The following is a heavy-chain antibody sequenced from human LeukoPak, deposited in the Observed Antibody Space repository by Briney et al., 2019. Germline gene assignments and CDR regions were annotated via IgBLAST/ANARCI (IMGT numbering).Heavy chain of an antibody. CDR1: GFTFSSYE. V-gene: IGHV3-48*03. CDR3: ARWRSGPFDY. CDR2: ISSSGSTI. D-gene: IGHD3-3*01. Sequence: PGRSLRLSCAASGFTFSSYEMNWVRQAPGKGLEWVSYISSSGSTIYYADSVKGRFTISRDNAKNSLYLQMNSLRAEDTAVYYCARWRSGPFDYWGQGTLVTVSS. J-gene: IGHJ4*02.